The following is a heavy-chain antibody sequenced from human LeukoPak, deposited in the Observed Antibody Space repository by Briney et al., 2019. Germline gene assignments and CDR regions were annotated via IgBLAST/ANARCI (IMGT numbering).Heavy chain of an antibody. D-gene: IGHD6-19*01. CDR2: IYPGDSDT. CDR1: GYSFTTYW. Sequence: GESLKISCKGSGYSFTTYWIGWVRQMPGKGLEWMGIIYPGDSDTRYSPSFEGQVTISADKSINTAYLQWSSLKASDTAMYYCARPSNGWYDYFDYWGQGTLVTVSS. CDR3: ARPSNGWYDYFDY. J-gene: IGHJ4*02. V-gene: IGHV5-51*01.